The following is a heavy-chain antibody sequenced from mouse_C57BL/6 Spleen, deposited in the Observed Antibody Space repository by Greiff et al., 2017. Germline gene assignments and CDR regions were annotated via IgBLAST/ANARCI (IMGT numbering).Heavy chain of an antibody. V-gene: IGHV5-17*01. D-gene: IGHD2-3*01. CDR3: ANDGYFYYYAMDY. Sequence: EVQLVESGGGLVKPGGSLKLSCAASGFTFSDYGMHWVRQAPEKGLEWVAYISSGSSTIYYADTVKGRFTISRDNAKNTLFLQMTSLRSEDTAMYYCANDGYFYYYAMDYWGQGTSVTVSS. CDR2: ISSGSSTI. CDR1: GFTFSDYG. J-gene: IGHJ4*01.